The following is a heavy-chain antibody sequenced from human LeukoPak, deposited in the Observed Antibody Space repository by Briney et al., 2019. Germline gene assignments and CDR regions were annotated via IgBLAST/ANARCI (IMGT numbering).Heavy chain of an antibody. D-gene: IGHD3-10*01. V-gene: IGHV1-18*01. Sequence: ASVKVSCKASGYTFSSSGITWLRQAPAQGLEWVGWISTYNGNTNYAQKLQDRLTMTTDASTTTVFMELRSLRSDDTAVYYCARWAGRGHYAPWGQGTLVTVSS. J-gene: IGHJ5*01. CDR2: ISTYNGNT. CDR3: ARWAGRGHYAP. CDR1: GYTFSSSG.